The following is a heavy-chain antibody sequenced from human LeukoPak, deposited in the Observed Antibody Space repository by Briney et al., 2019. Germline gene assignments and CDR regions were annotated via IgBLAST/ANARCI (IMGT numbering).Heavy chain of an antibody. V-gene: IGHV4-39*01. J-gene: IGHJ4*02. CDR3: ARGGADGSGSYYHY. CDR2: IYYSGST. CDR1: GGSISSSSYY. D-gene: IGHD3-10*01. Sequence: SETLSLTCTVSGGSISSSSYYWGWIRQPPGKGLEWIGSIYYSGSTYYNPSLKSRVTISVDTSKNQFSLKLSSVTAADTAVYYCARGGADGSGSYYHYWGQGTLVTVSS.